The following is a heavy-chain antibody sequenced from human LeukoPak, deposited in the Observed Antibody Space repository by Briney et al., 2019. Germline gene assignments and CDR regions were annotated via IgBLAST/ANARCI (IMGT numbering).Heavy chain of an antibody. CDR2: IYYSGST. D-gene: IGHD1-26*01. Sequence: PSETLSLTCTVSGDSISNNNYYWGWIRQPPGKGLEWIGSIYYSGSTYYNPSLKSRITISVDSTRNHFSLEVSSVTAADTAVYYCARTVGARTFYFDHWGHGTLVTVSS. J-gene: IGHJ4*01. V-gene: IGHV4-39*07. CDR3: ARTVGARTFYFDH. CDR1: GDSISNNNYY.